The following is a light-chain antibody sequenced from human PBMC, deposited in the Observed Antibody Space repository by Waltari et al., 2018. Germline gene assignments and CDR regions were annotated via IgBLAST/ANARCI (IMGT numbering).Light chain of an antibody. J-gene: IGLJ3*02. CDR2: DKN. V-gene: IGLV3-19*01. CDR1: SLRSYY. CDR3: HSRDASGVAGS. Sequence: SSELTQDPAVSVAMGQTVRITCQGDSLRSYYAPWYQQRPGQAPILVMYDKNNRPSGVPDRFSGSSSHNTASLTITGAQAEDEASYYCHSRDASGVAGSFGGGTKLTVL.